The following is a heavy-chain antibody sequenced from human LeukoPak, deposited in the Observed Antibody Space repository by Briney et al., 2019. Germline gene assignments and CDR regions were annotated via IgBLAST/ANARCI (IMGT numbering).Heavy chain of an antibody. CDR3: ARAPHSSSWLDY. CDR2: ISAYNGNT. J-gene: IGHJ4*02. CDR1: GYTFTSYA. D-gene: IGHD6-13*01. Sequence: ASVKVSCKASGYTFTSYAMHWVRQAPGQRLEWMGWISAYNGNTNYAQKLQGRVTMTTDTSTSTAYMELRSLRSDDTAVYYCARAPHSSSWLDYWGQGTLVTVSS. V-gene: IGHV1-18*01.